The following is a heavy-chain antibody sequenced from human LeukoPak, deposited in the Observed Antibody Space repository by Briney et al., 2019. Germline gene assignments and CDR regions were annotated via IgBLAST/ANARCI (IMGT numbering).Heavy chain of an antibody. CDR2: ISSSGSTI. Sequence: TGGSLRLSCAASGFGFSSYSMNWVRQAPGKGLEWVSYISSSGSTIYYADSVKGRFTISRDNAKNSLYLQMNSLRAEDTAVYYCAELGITMIGGVWGKGTTVTISS. D-gene: IGHD3-10*02. J-gene: IGHJ6*04. CDR1: GFGFSSYS. CDR3: AELGITMIGGV. V-gene: IGHV3-48*04.